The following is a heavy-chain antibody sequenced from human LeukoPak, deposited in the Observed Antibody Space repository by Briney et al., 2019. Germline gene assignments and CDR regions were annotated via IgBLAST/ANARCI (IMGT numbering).Heavy chain of an antibody. J-gene: IGHJ3*02. D-gene: IGHD3-3*01. CDR1: GFTFSSYA. CDR3: ARSILEWLQEGLAFDI. Sequence: GGSLRLSCAASGFTFSSYAMHWVRQAPGKGLEWVAVISYDGSNKYYADSVKGRFTISRDNSKNTLYLQMNSLRAEDTAVYYCARSILEWLQEGLAFDIWGQGTMVTVSS. V-gene: IGHV3-30-3*01. CDR2: ISYDGSNK.